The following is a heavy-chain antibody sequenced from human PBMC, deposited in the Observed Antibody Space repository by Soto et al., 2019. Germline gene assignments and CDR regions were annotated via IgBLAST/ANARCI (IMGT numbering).Heavy chain of an antibody. J-gene: IGHJ4*02. CDR2: ISTNGGST. D-gene: IGHD3-22*01. CDR3: VKGEYYYDSSGYYPFDY. V-gene: IGHV3-64D*06. Sequence: GSLRLYCSASGFTISSYAMHLVRKAQRKGLEYVSSISTNGGSTHYADSVKGRFTISRDNSKNTQYLQMSSLRADDTAVYYCVKGEYYYDSSGYYPFDYWGQGTLVTVYS. CDR1: GFTISSYA.